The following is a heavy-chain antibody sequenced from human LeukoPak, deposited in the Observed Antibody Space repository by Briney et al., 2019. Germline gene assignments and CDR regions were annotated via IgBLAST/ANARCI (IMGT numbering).Heavy chain of an antibody. CDR1: GYTFTCYD. D-gene: IGHD6-6*01. CDR2: MNPNSGNT. V-gene: IGHV1-8*03. J-gene: IGHJ3*02. Sequence: GASVKVSCKASGYTFTCYDINWVRQATGQGLEWMGWMNPNSGNTGYAQKFQGRVTITRNTSISTAYMELSSLRSEDTAVYYCARGTSSSSILDIWGQGTMVTVSS. CDR3: ARGTSSSSILDI.